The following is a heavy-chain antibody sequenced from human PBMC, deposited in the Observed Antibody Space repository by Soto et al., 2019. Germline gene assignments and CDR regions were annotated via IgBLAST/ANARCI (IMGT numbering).Heavy chain of an antibody. CDR3: AKVSEGSMITFGGVIAY. D-gene: IGHD3-16*02. Sequence: QVPLVESGGGVVQPGRSLRLSCAASGFTFSTYGMHWVRQAPGKGLEWVAGISFDGNIQYYADSVKGRFTISRDNSKNTLYLQMDSLRAEDTAVYYCAKVSEGSMITFGGVIAYWGQGTLVTVSS. CDR2: ISFDGNIQ. J-gene: IGHJ4*02. V-gene: IGHV3-30*18. CDR1: GFTFSTYG.